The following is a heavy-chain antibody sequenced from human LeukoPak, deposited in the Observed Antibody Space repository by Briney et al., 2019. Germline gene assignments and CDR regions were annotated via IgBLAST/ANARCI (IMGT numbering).Heavy chain of an antibody. V-gene: IGHV3-7*03. J-gene: IGHJ4*02. CDR1: GFTFSSYW. Sequence: PGGSLRLSCAASGFTFSSYWMSRVRQAPGKGLEWVANIKQDGSEKYYVDSVKGRFTISRDNAKNSLYLQMNSLRAEDTAVYYCARDLIAVAGTPYFDYWGQGTLVTVSS. CDR2: IKQDGSEK. D-gene: IGHD6-19*01. CDR3: ARDLIAVAGTPYFDY.